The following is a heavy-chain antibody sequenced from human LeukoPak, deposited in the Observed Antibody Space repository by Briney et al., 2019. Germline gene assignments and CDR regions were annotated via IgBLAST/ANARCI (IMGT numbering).Heavy chain of an antibody. CDR3: ARSPIVATIGAPPGGVFDY. J-gene: IGHJ4*02. V-gene: IGHV4-39*07. CDR1: GVSISTHFYY. CDR2: IYYSGST. D-gene: IGHD5-12*01. Sequence: SETLSLTCTVSGVSISTHFYYWGWIRQPPGKGLEWIGSIYYSGSTYYNPSLKSRVTISVDTSKNQFSLKLSSVTAADTAVYYCARSPIVATIGAPPGGVFDYWGQGTLVTVSS.